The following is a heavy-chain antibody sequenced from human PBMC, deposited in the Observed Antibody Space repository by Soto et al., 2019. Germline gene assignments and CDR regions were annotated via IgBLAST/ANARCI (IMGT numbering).Heavy chain of an antibody. J-gene: IGHJ4*02. CDR2: IIPFFGTA. CDR3: AKSAPMDAGDKYYYDF. CDR1: GGTFSTFG. V-gene: IGHV1-69*13. D-gene: IGHD4-17*01. Sequence: SVKVSCKASGGTFSTFGISWVRQAPGQGLEWMGGIIPFFGTARYSQKFEDRITITADESTNIVYMDLRSLTSEDTAIYYCAKSAPMDAGDKYYYDFWGQGALVTVSS.